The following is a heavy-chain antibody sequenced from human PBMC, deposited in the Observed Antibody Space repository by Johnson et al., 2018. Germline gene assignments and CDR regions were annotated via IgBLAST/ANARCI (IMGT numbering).Heavy chain of an antibody. J-gene: IGHJ3*02. D-gene: IGHD5-18*01. CDR2: IIPIFGTA. CDR3: AREEAHHLNSYGDTYAFDI. V-gene: IGHV1-69*01. CDR1: GGTFSSYA. Sequence: QVQLVQSGAEVTKPGSSVKVSCKASGGTFSSYAISWVRQAPGQGLEWMGGIIPIFGTANSAQTFQGRVTITADESTSTAYMELSSLGSEDTAVYYCAREEAHHLNSYGDTYAFDIWGQGTMVTVSS.